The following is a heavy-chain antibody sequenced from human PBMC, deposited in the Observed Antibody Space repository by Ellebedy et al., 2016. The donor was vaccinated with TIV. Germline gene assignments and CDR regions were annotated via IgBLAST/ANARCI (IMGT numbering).Heavy chain of an antibody. D-gene: IGHD4-23*01. V-gene: IGHV4-4*02. CDR1: GGSISSSNW. CDR3: ARGTVGANYYYGMDV. J-gene: IGHJ6*02. CDR2: IYYSGST. Sequence: SETLSLXCAVSGGSISSSNWWSWVRQPPGKGLEWIGYIYYSGSTNYNPSLKSRVTISVDTSKNQFSLKLSSVTAADTAVYYCARGTVGANYYYGMDVWGQGTTVTVSS.